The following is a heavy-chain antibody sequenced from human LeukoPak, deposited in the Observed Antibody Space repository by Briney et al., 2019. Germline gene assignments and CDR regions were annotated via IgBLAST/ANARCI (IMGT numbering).Heavy chain of an antibody. CDR3: ARVVDIVATIWFDY. CDR1: GFTFSSYW. J-gene: IGHJ4*02. CDR2: INQDGTEK. Sequence: GGSLRLSCAASGFTFSSYWMSWDRQAPGEGLEWVAKINQDGTEKAYVDSVRGRFTISRDNAKNSLFLQMNSLRAEDTAVYYCARVVDIVATIWFDYWGQGTLVTVSS. V-gene: IGHV3-7*03. D-gene: IGHD5-12*01.